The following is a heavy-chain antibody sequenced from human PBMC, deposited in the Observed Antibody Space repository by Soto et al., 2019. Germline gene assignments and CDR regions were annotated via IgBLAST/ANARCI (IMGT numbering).Heavy chain of an antibody. J-gene: IGHJ4*02. CDR1: GYNFAGYW. D-gene: IGHD3-3*01. CDR3: ARGGVSTRTFDY. V-gene: IGHV5-51*01. Sequence: PGESLKISCKGSGYNFAGYWIAWVRQMPGKGLELMGIIYPSDSDTRYRPSFQGQVTISADRSISSAYLQWSSLRASDTAMYYCARGGVSTRTFDYWGQGTPVTVSS. CDR2: IYPSDSDT.